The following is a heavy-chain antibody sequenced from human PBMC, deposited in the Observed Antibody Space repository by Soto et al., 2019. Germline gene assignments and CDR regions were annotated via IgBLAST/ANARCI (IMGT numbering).Heavy chain of an antibody. CDR1: GFTFDDYT. J-gene: IGHJ6*02. Sequence: EVQLVESGGVVVQPGGSLRLSCAASGFTFDDYTMHWVRQAPGKGLEWVYLISWGGGSTYYADSVKGRFTISRDNSKNTLYLQMNSLRTEDTALYYCAKDPTCSLTGENYYGMDVWGQGTTVTGSS. D-gene: IGHD1-26*01. CDR2: ISWGGGST. CDR3: AKDPTCSLTGENYYGMDV. V-gene: IGHV3-43*01.